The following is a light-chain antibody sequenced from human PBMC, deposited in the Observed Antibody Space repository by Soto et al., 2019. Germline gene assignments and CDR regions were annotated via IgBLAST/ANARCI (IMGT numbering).Light chain of an antibody. CDR3: HKYNSAPFA. V-gene: IGKV1-27*01. Sequence: DIQMTQSPSSLSASIGDRVTITCRASQGITDFLAWYQQKPGKVPKLLIYAASTLQSGVPSRFCGSGSGTDFTLTISSLQPEDVATYYCHKYNSAPFAFGPGTKVDTK. J-gene: IGKJ3*01. CDR1: QGITDF. CDR2: AAS.